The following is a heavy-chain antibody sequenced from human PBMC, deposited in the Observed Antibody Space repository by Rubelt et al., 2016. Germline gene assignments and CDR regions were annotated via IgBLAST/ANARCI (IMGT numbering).Heavy chain of an antibody. CDR3: ARDGPGITVAGYFDF. V-gene: IGHV3-30*19. Sequence: QVQLVESGGGVVQPGRSLRLSCAASGFIFRSYGMYWVRQAPGKGLEWVAVVSSDGNNKYYADSVKGRFTISRDNSKNTLYLQVKSLRPEDTAVYYGARDGPGITVAGYFDFWGQGILVTVSS. CDR2: VSSDGNNK. D-gene: IGHD6-19*01. CDR1: GFIFRSYG. J-gene: IGHJ4*02.